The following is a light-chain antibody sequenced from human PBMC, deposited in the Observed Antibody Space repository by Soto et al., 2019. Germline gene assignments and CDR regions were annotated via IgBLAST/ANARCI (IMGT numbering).Light chain of an antibody. CDR1: QDIHNY. Sequence: IRMTQSPSSLSASTGDRVTITCRASQDIHNYLAWYQQRPGQAPKFLIYDASKLQRGVESRFSGSGSGTEFTLSISGLQSEDFATYYCQQYYTYPLTFGGGTRVEIK. V-gene: IGKV1-8*01. J-gene: IGKJ4*01. CDR2: DAS. CDR3: QQYYTYPLT.